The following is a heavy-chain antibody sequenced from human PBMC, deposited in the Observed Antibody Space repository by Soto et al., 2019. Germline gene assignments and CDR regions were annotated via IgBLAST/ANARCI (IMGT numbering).Heavy chain of an antibody. J-gene: IGHJ4*02. CDR1: GASITYGGTS. V-gene: IGHV4-30-2*01. CDR2: INHLETT. D-gene: IGHD1-26*01. Sequence: QLQLHESGSGLVKPSQTLSLTCTVSGASITYGGTSWSWIRQTPGKGLEWIGYINHLETTFYNPSFESRLSLSIDRAKNQFSLNLNSMSAADRAVYFCARGGGSDSFDYWGQGILVTVSS. CDR3: ARGGGSDSFDY.